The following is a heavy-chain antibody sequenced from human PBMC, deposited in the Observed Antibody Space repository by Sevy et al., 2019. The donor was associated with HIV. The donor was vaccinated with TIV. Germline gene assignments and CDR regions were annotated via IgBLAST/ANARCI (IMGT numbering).Heavy chain of an antibody. J-gene: IGHJ4*02. CDR3: AGTNFDWPTLDY. V-gene: IGHV4-61*01. D-gene: IGHD3-9*01. CDR2: IYYSGST. CDR1: GGSVSSGSYY. Sequence: SETLSLTCTVSGGSVSSGSYYWSWIRQPPGKGLEWIGYIYYSGSTNYNPSLKSRVTISVDTSKNQFSLKLRSVTAADTAVYYCAGTNFDWPTLDYWGQGTLVTVSS.